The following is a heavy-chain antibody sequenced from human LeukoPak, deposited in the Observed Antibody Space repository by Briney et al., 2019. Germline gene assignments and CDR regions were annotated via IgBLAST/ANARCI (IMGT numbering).Heavy chain of an antibody. V-gene: IGHV4-61*01. CDR1: GGSVSSGSYY. J-gene: IGHJ4*02. D-gene: IGHD5-18*01. CDR3: AREGDTAMGFDY. CDR2: IYYSGST. Sequence: PSETLSLTCTVSGGSVSSGSYYWSWIRQPPGKGLEWIGYIYYSGSTNYNPSLKSRVTISVDTSKNEFSLKLSSVTAADTAVYYCAREGDTAMGFDYWGQGTLVTVSS.